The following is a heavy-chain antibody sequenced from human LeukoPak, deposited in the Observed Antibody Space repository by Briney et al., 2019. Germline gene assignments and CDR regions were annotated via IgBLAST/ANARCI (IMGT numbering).Heavy chain of an antibody. D-gene: IGHD3-3*01. V-gene: IGHV3-23*01. Sequence: GGSLRLSCAASGFTFSSYAMSWVRQAPGKGLEWVSAISGSGGSTYYADSVKGRFTISRDNAKNSLYLQMNSLRAEDTAVYYCARVNWGGFWSGPYAFDIWGQGTMVTVSS. J-gene: IGHJ3*02. CDR2: ISGSGGST. CDR1: GFTFSSYA. CDR3: ARVNWGGFWSGPYAFDI.